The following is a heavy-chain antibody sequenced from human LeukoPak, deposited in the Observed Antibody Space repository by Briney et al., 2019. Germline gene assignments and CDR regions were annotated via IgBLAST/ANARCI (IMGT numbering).Heavy chain of an antibody. CDR1: GYTFTSYD. V-gene: IGHV1-8*01. Sequence: ASVKVSCKASGYTFTSYDINWVRQAPGQGLEWMGWMNPNSGNTGYAQKFQGRVTMTRNTSISTAYMELSSLRSEDTAVYYCARGRRPRNYYGSGSYSGYWGQGTLVTVSS. J-gene: IGHJ4*02. CDR3: ARGRRPRNYYGSGSYSGY. CDR2: MNPNSGNT. D-gene: IGHD3-10*01.